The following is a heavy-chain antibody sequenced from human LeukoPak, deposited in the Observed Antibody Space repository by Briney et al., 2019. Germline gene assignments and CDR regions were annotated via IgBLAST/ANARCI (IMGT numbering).Heavy chain of an antibody. CDR1: GGSISSYY. CDR3: ARAVPSITIFGVDLGAFDI. D-gene: IGHD3-3*01. Sequence: SETLSLTCTVSGGSISSYYWSWIRQPPGKGLEWIGYIYYSGSTNYNPSLKSRVTISVDTSKNQFSLKLSSVTAADTAVYYWARAVPSITIFGVDLGAFDIWGQGTMVTVSS. J-gene: IGHJ3*02. V-gene: IGHV4-59*01. CDR2: IYYSGST.